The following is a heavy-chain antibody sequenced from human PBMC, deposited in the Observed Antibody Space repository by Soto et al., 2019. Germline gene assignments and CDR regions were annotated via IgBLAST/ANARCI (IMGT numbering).Heavy chain of an antibody. Sequence: QVQLQESGPGLVKPSGTLSLTCAVSGDSVSSPYYWCWVRQPPGKGLEWIGEVFHTGTTSYNPSLRSRVTISMDKSINQFSLVLSSVTAAGTAVYYCASSAGWYAIHAWGPGTLVIASS. CDR1: GDSVSSPYY. CDR2: VFHTGTT. V-gene: IGHV4-4*02. J-gene: IGHJ5*02. D-gene: IGHD2-15*01. CDR3: ASSAGWYAIHA.